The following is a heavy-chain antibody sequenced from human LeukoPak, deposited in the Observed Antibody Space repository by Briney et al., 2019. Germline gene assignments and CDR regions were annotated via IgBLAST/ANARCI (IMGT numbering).Heavy chain of an antibody. Sequence: SETLSLTCAVYGESFKDYYWNWIRQPPGKGLEWIGYIYYSGSTNYNPSLKSRVTISVDTSKNQFSLKLSSVTAADTAVYYCARIRIAAAGATDYWGQGTLVTVSS. V-gene: IGHV4-59*12. J-gene: IGHJ4*02. CDR1: GESFKDYY. CDR3: ARIRIAAAGATDY. D-gene: IGHD6-13*01. CDR2: IYYSGST.